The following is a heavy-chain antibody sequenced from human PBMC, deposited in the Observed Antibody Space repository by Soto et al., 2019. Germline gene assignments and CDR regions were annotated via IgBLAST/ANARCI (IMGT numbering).Heavy chain of an antibody. J-gene: IGHJ6*02. CDR2: ISSSSSYI. V-gene: IGHV3-21*01. Sequence: EVQLVESGGGLIQPGGSLRLSCAASGFTFSSYSMNWVRQAPGKGLEWVSSISSSSSYIYYADSVKGRFTISRDNAKNSLYLQMNSLRAEDTAVYYCARDPSNYANGMDVWGQGTTVTVSS. CDR1: GFTFSSYS. D-gene: IGHD1-7*01. CDR3: ARDPSNYANGMDV.